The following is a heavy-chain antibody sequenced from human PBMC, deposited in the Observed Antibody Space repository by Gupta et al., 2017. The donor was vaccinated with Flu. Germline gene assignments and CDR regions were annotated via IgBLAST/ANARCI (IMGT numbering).Heavy chain of an antibody. CDR3: ARVFYYDSSGHMDY. V-gene: IGHV3-21*01. J-gene: IGHJ4*02. CDR2: ISGTSSYI. Sequence: SRGTINWVCQAPGKGLEWVSAISGTSSYIYYADSGKCRFTIARDNANNSLSLQLNSLRAEDTAVYYCARVFYYDSSGHMDYWGQGALVTVSS. CDR1: SRGT. D-gene: IGHD3-22*01.